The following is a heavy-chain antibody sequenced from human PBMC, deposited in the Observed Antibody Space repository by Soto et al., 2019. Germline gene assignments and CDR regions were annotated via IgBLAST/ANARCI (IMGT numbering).Heavy chain of an antibody. D-gene: IGHD2-2*02. V-gene: IGHV4-39*01. CDR2: IYYSGST. Sequence: SETLSLTCIVSGGSISISSYYWGWIRQPPGKGLEWIGSIYYSGSTYYNPSLKSRVTISVDTSKNQFSLKLSSVTAADTAVYYCARHSLPFLVVPAAIDNWFDPWGQGTLVTVSS. CDR1: GGSISISSYY. J-gene: IGHJ5*02. CDR3: ARHSLPFLVVPAAIDNWFDP.